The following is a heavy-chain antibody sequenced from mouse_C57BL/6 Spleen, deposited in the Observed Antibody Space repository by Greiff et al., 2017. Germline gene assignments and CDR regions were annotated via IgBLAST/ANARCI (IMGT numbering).Heavy chain of an antibody. V-gene: IGHV1-76*01. CDR1: GYTFTDYY. J-gene: IGHJ1*03. D-gene: IGHD1-1*01. CDR3: ARGYYGSSYEWYFDV. Sequence: QVQLQQSGAELVRPGASVKLSCKASGYTFTDYYINWVKQRPGQGLEWIASIYTGSGSTDYNEKFKGKATLTAEKSSSTAYMQLSSLTSEDSAVYFCARGYYGSSYEWYFDVWGTGTTVTVSS. CDR2: IYTGSGST.